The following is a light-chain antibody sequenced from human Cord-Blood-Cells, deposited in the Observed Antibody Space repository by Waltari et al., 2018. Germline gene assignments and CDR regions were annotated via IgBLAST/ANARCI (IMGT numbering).Light chain of an antibody. J-gene: IGKJ4*01. CDR1: QSVSSN. Sequence: EIVMTPSPATPSISPGESATLSCRASQSVSSNLAWYQQKPGQAPRLLIYGASTRATGIPARFSGSGSGTEFTLTISSLQSEDFAVYYCQQYNNWLTFGGGTKVEIK. CDR2: GAS. CDR3: QQYNNWLT. V-gene: IGKV3-15*01.